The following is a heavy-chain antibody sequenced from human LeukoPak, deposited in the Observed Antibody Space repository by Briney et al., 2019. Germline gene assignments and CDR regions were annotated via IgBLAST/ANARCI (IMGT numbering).Heavy chain of an antibody. J-gene: IGHJ6*02. V-gene: IGHV1-24*01. CDR3: AVQTGYYYYGMDV. CDR2: FDPEDGET. D-gene: IGHD1-1*01. CDR1: GYTLTELS. Sequence: ASVKVSCKVSGYTLTELSMHWVRQAPGKGIEWMGGFDPEDGETIYAQKFQGRVTMTEDTSTDTDYMELSSLRSEDTAVYYCAVQTGYYYYGMDVWGQGTTVTVSS.